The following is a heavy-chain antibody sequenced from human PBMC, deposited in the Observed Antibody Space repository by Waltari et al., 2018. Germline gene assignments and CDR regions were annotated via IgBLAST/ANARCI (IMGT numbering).Heavy chain of an antibody. J-gene: IGHJ4*02. D-gene: IGHD3-16*02. CDR1: GGTFSSYA. CDR3: ASGRLGELSLYQQY. CDR2: IIPIFGTA. Sequence: QVQLVQSGAEVKKPGSSVKVSCKASGGTFSSYAISWVRQAPGQGLEWMGGIIPIFGTANYAQKVQGRVTITADKSTSTAYMELSSLRSEDTAVYYCASGRLGELSLYQQYWGQGTLVTVSS. V-gene: IGHV1-69*14.